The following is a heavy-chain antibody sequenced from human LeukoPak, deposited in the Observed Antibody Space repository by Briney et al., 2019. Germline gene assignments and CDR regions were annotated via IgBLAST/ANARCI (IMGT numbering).Heavy chain of an antibody. V-gene: IGHV4-59*01. CDR3: ARDQNRAFDI. CDR1: GGSISSYY. J-gene: IGHJ3*02. Sequence: SETLSLTCTDSGGSISSYYWSWIRQPPEKGLEWIGYIFYSGSTNYTPSLKSRVTISVDTSKNQFSLKLSSVTAADTAVYYCARDQNRAFDIWGQGTMVTVSS. CDR2: IFYSGST.